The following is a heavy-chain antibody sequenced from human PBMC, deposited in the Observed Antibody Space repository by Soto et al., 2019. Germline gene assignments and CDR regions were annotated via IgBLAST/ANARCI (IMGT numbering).Heavy chain of an antibody. J-gene: IGHJ5*02. V-gene: IGHV4-39*07. D-gene: IGHD7-27*01. CDR2: IYYSGST. Sequence: SETLSLTCTVSGGSISSSSYYWGWIRQPPGKGLEWIGSIYYSGSTYYNPSLSSRVTMSLDTSKNQFSLKLSSVTTADMAVYYCARGGGTGNWFDPWGQGTLVTVS. CDR1: GGSISSSSYY. CDR3: ARGGGTGNWFDP.